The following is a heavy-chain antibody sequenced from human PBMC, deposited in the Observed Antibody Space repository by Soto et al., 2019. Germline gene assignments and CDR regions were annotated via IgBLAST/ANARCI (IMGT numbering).Heavy chain of an antibody. CDR1: GFTFGYYW. D-gene: IGHD6-19*01. CDR2: IKWDASEK. V-gene: IGHV3-7*01. Sequence: GGSLRLSCAASGFTFGYYWMSWVRQAPGKGLEWLATIKWDASEKKYVDSVKGRFTMSRDNAKNSVYLQMASLRAEDTAVYYCARDQGNQWLVRMDVWGQGTTVTVSS. CDR3: ARDQGNQWLVRMDV. J-gene: IGHJ6*02.